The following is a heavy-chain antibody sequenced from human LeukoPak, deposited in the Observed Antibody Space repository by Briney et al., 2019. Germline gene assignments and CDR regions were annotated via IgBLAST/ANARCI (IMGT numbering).Heavy chain of an antibody. CDR3: ARDLGTSGWYTFDF. J-gene: IGHJ5*01. CDR2: TYYRSKWYD. Sequence: SQTLSLTWAISGDSVSSKNGAWNWIRQSPSRGLEWLGRTYYRSKWYDEYANSVKGRVTISPDTSKNQFSLHVYSVTPEDTAVYHCARDLGTSGWYTFDFWGQGTLVTVSP. V-gene: IGHV6-1*01. D-gene: IGHD6-19*01. CDR1: GDSVSSKNGA.